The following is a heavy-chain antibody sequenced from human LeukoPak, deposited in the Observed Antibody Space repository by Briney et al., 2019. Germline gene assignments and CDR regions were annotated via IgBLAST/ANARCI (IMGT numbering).Heavy chain of an antibody. CDR3: ARAPKDYSEYYFDY. V-gene: IGHV4-59*11. CDR1: GGSISSHL. J-gene: IGHJ4*02. D-gene: IGHD4-11*01. Sequence: SETLSLTCSVSGGSISSHLWSWLRQPPGKGLEWIGYISYNGRTAYNPSLTSRVAISVDTSKNQLSLKLSSVTAADTAVYYCARAPKDYSEYYFDYWGQGTLVTVSS. CDR2: ISYNGRT.